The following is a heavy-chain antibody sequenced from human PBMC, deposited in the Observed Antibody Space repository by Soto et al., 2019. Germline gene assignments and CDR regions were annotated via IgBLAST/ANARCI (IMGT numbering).Heavy chain of an antibody. CDR1: GYSFTSYW. Sequence: GESLKISCKGSGYSFTSYWIGWVRQMPGKGLEWMGIIYPGDSDIRYSPSFQGQVTISADKSISTAYLQWSSLKASDTAMYYCARPMATTGNSFVYWGQGTLVTVSS. D-gene: IGHD1-1*01. V-gene: IGHV5-51*01. J-gene: IGHJ4*02. CDR2: IYPGDSDI. CDR3: ARPMATTGNSFVY.